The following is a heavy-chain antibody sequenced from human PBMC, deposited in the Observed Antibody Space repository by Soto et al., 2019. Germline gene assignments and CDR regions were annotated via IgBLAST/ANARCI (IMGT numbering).Heavy chain of an antibody. J-gene: IGHJ3*02. CDR2: INHNSGDT. Sequence: ASVKVSCKASGYTFTGYYMHWVRQAPGQGLEWMGWINHNSGDTNYAQKFQGRVIMTRDTSISTAYMELSGLRSDDTAVYYCARGFYYDSGYWAAFDIWGQGTMVTVS. CDR3: ARGFYYDSGYWAAFDI. D-gene: IGHD3-22*01. CDR1: GYTFTGYY. V-gene: IGHV1-2*02.